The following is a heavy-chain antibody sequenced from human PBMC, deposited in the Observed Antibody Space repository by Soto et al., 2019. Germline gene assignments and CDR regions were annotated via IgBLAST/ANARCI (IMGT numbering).Heavy chain of an antibody. CDR3: ARGGNWFGT. V-gene: IGHV3-7*05. CDR1: GFSFSTYW. CDR2: IDQGGGAK. D-gene: IGHD3-10*01. J-gene: IGHJ5*02. Sequence: EVQLVESGGGLVQPGGSLRLSCAASGFSFSTYWMAWFRQAPGKVLEWVANIDQGGGAKYYVDSVRGRFTISRDNAKNSLYLQMNSLRAEDTAIYYCARGGNWFGTWGQGTLVSVSS.